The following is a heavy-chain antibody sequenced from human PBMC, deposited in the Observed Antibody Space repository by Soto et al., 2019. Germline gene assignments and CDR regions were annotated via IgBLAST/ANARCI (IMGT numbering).Heavy chain of an antibody. D-gene: IGHD3-22*01. J-gene: IGHJ4*02. Sequence: PSETLSLTCTVSGGSISSGGYYWSWIRQHPGKGLEWIGYIYYSGSTYYNPSLKSRVTISVDTSKNQFSLKLSSVTAADTAVYYCARGLNTDYYDGSGYDYWGQGTLVTVSS. CDR1: GGSISSGGYY. CDR2: IYYSGST. CDR3: ARGLNTDYYDGSGYDY. V-gene: IGHV4-31*03.